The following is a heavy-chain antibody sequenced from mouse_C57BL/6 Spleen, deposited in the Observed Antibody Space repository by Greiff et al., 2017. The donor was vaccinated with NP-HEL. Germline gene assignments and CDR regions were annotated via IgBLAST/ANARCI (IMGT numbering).Heavy chain of an antibody. V-gene: IGHV1-76*01. CDR3: ARWGTTVVALDY. CDR1: GYTFTDYY. CDR2: IYPGSGNT. Sequence: VMLVESGAELVRPGASVKLSCKASGYTFTDYYINWVKQRPGQGLEWIARIYPGSGNTYYNEKFKGKATLTAEKSSSTAYMQLSSLTSEDSAVYFCARWGTTVVALDYWGQGTTLTVSS. J-gene: IGHJ2*01. D-gene: IGHD1-1*01.